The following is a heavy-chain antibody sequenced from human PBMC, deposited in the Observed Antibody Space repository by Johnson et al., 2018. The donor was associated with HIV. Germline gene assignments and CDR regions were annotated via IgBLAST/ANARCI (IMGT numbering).Heavy chain of an antibody. D-gene: IGHD3-22*01. CDR2: ISYDGSNK. CDR1: GFTFSSYA. V-gene: IGHV3-30*14. CDR3: ARDLGSGYNDAFDI. Sequence: QVQLVESGGGLVQPGGSLRLSCAASGFTFSSYAMHWVRQAPGKGLEWVAVISYDGSNKYFTDSVRGRFTVSRDNSKNTLYLQMNSLRAEDTALYYCARDLGSGYNDAFDIWGQGTMVTVSS. J-gene: IGHJ3*02.